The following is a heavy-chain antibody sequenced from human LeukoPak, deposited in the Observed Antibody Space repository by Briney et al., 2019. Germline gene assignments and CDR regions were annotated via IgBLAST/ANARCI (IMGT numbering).Heavy chain of an antibody. D-gene: IGHD5-24*01. Sequence: GGSLRLSCAASGFTFSSYAMNWVRQAPGKGLEWVSTISGSGGSTYNADSVKGRFTIARDNYKNTLYLQMNSLRAEDTAVYFCAKGRGWLQFFDYWGQGTLVTVSS. CDR1: GFTFSSYA. V-gene: IGHV3-23*01. CDR3: AKGRGWLQFFDY. CDR2: ISGSGGST. J-gene: IGHJ4*02.